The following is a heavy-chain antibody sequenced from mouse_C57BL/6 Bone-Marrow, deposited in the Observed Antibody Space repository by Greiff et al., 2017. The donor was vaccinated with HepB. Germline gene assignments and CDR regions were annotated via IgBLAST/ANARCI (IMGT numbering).Heavy chain of an antibody. J-gene: IGHJ2*01. V-gene: IGHV1-78*01. CDR3: ARRGAGRGYFDY. D-gene: IGHD3-3*01. Sequence: VKLMESDAELVKPGASVKISCKVSGYTFTDHTIHWMKQRPEQGLEWIGYIYPRDGSTKYNEKFKGKATLTADKSSSTAYMQLNSLTSEDSAVYFCARRGAGRGYFDYWGQGTTLTVSS. CDR1: GYTFTDHT. CDR2: IYPRDGST.